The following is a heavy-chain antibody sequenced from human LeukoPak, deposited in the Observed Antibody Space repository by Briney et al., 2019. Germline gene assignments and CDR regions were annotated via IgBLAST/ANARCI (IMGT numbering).Heavy chain of an antibody. D-gene: IGHD1/OR15-1a*01. J-gene: IGHJ6*02. V-gene: IGHV4-4*09. CDR3: ARLFSPNKFDP. CDR1: GASISSYY. Sequence: SETLSLTCTVSGASISSYYWSWIRQPPGKGLEWIGYIYTSGSTNYNPSLKSRVTISVDTSKNQFSLKLSSVTAADTAVYYCARLFSPNKFDPWGQGTTVTVSS. CDR2: IYTSGST.